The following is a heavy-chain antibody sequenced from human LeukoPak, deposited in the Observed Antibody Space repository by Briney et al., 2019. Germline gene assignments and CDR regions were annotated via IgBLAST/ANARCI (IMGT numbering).Heavy chain of an antibody. CDR2: ISYDGTYK. V-gene: IGHV3-30-3*01. D-gene: IGHD3-3*01. J-gene: IGHJ4*02. Sequence: GGSLRLSCAASGFTFSSYAMHWVRQAPGKGLEWVAVISYDGTYKYYADSVKGRFTISRDNAKNSLYLQMNSLRAEDTAIYYCARDSQYDDFWNGPNPLDYWGQGTLVTVSS. CDR3: ARDSQYDDFWNGPNPLDY. CDR1: GFTFSSYA.